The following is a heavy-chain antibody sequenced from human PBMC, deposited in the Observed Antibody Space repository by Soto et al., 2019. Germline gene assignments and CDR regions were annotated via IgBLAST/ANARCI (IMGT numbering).Heavy chain of an antibody. V-gene: IGHV1-69*13. CDR2: IIPLFGKP. CDR1: GGIFSNYG. J-gene: IGHJ5*02. CDR3: ALCESDDDVWGSFRS. D-gene: IGHD3-16*01. Sequence: GASVKVSCKASGGIFSNYGFSWVRQAPGQGLEWMGGIIPLFGKPSYAQKFQGRLIISAAASTNRAYLDLYSLTTEEGGRYYCALCESDDDVWGSFRSWGQGTPVTVSS.